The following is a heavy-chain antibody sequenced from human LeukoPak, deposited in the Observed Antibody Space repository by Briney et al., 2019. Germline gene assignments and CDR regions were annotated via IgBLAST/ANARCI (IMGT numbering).Heavy chain of an antibody. CDR1: GFTFSNAW. V-gene: IGHV3-15*01. CDR2: IKSKTDGGTT. J-gene: IGHJ4*02. Sequence: GGSLRLSCAASGFTFSNAWMSWVRQAPGKGLEWVGRIKSKTDGGTTDYAAPVKGRFTISRDDSKNTLYLQMNSLKTEDTAVYYCTTARFLDYSDSSEVDYWGQGTLVTVSS. D-gene: IGHD3-22*01. CDR3: TTARFLDYSDSSEVDY.